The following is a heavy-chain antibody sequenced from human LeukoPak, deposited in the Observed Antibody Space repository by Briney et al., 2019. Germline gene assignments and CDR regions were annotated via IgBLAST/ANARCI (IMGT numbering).Heavy chain of an antibody. V-gene: IGHV3-23*01. J-gene: IGHJ4*02. CDR2: ITGSGDSA. CDR3: ARAIGLDFDF. CDR1: GFTFTNYA. D-gene: IGHD2/OR15-2a*01. Sequence: GGSLRLSCAPSGFTFTNYAMSWVRQAPGKGLEWVSSITGSGDSAYYADSVKGRFTISRDNSKDTLYLQMNSLRADDTTMYYCARAIGLDFDFWGQGTLVTVSS.